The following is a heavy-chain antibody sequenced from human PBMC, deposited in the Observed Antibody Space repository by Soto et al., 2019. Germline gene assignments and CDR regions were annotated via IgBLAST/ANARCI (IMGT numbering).Heavy chain of an antibody. J-gene: IGHJ3*02. D-gene: IGHD5-12*01. Sequence: QVQLQESGPGLVKPSQTLSLTCTVSGGSISSGGYSWTWIRQHPGKGLEWIGYIYYSGSTYYKPSLKSLVAVTVDTSKIQDSLKLSSATAAATAVDYGAGASKWHPGAFGIWGQGTTVTFSS. V-gene: IGHV4-31*01. CDR2: IYYSGST. CDR1: GGSISSGGYS. CDR3: AGASKWHPGAFGI.